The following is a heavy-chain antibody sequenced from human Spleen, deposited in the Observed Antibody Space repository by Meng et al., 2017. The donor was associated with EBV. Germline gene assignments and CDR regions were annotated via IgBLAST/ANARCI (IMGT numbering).Heavy chain of an antibody. CDR1: GASFSGYY. V-gene: IGHV4-34*01. Sequence: QVHLPQWAAGLLKASDTLSRSISVYGASFSGYYCTWIRPPPGEGLEAVGENIHTGRTYYNPSLKSRVTSSRNTSKNLCTLKVRAVAVADTGIYFCARGRTTMGNYWGQGTLVTVSS. D-gene: IGHD1-14*01. CDR2: NIHTGRT. CDR3: ARGRTTMGNY. J-gene: IGHJ4*02.